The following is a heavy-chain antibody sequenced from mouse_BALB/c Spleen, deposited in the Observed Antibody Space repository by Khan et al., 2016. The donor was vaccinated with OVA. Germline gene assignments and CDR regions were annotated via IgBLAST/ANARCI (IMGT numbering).Heavy chain of an antibody. Sequence: EVELVESGGDLVKPGGSLKLSCAASGFTFSSYSMSWVRQSPDKRLEWVASINSGGDYTYYPDSVKGRFPISRDNAKNTLDLQMSDLKSEDTAMYYCADHLTGSCAYWGQGTLVTVSA. CDR1: GFTFSSYS. J-gene: IGHJ3*01. D-gene: IGHD4-1*01. V-gene: IGHV5-6*01. CDR2: INSGGDYT. CDR3: ADHLTGSCAY.